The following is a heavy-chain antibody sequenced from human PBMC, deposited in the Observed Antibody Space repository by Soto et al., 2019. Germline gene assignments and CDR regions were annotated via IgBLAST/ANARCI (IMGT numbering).Heavy chain of an antibody. CDR1: GFTLSSHD. CDR3: SRGVLPGSMDV. J-gene: IGHJ6*02. V-gene: IGHV3-13*01. Sequence: PXGSLRLCCAASGFTLSSHDIHWVRQAAGKGLEWVSGIDTDGESYYADSVKGRFTISRENAKNSLYLQMNTLRVGDTAVYYCSRGVLPGSMDVSGQGSTVTVSS. CDR2: IDTDGES.